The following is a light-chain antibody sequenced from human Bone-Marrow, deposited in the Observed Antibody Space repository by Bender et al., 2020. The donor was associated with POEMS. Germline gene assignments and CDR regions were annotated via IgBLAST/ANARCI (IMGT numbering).Light chain of an antibody. Sequence: QSALTQPRSVSGSPGQSVTISCTGTSNDVGGYNYVYWYQHHPGKAPKLLTYDVTKRSSGVPDRFSGFKSGNTAYLTISGLQAEDEAEYYCCSYAGSYWVFGAGTTLTVL. J-gene: IGLJ3*02. CDR1: SNDVGGYNY. CDR3: CSYAGSYWV. CDR2: DVT. V-gene: IGLV2-11*01.